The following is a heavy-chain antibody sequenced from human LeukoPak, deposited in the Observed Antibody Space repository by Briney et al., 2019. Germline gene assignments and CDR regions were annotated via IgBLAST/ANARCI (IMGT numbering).Heavy chain of an antibody. V-gene: IGHV3-30*02. CDR2: IRYDGSNK. D-gene: IGHD2-2*01. J-gene: IGHJ4*02. CDR3: ASGTYCSSTSCIDY. CDR1: GFTFSSYG. Sequence: GGSLRLSCAASGFTFSSYGMHWVRQAPGKGLEWVAFIRYDGSNKYYADSVKGRFTISRDNSKNTLYLQMNSLRAEDTAVYYCASGTYCSSTSCIDYWGQGTLVTVSS.